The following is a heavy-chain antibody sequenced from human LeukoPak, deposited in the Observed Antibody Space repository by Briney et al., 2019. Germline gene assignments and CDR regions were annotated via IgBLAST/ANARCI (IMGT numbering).Heavy chain of an antibody. CDR3: ARSRGSSGSCQSHYYYYYMDV. CDR1: GYRFTNYW. CDR2: IYPGDSDT. Sequence: GESLKISCKGSGYRFTNYWIGWVRQMPGKGLEWMGIIYPGDSDTRYSPSFQGQVTISADKSISTAYLQWSSLKASDTAMYYCARSRGSSGSCQSHYYYYYMDVWGKGTTVTVSS. J-gene: IGHJ6*03. V-gene: IGHV5-51*01. D-gene: IGHD3-10*01.